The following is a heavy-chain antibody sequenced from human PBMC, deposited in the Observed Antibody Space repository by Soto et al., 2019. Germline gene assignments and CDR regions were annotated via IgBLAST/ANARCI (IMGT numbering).Heavy chain of an antibody. J-gene: IGHJ4*02. D-gene: IGHD3-22*01. Sequence: ASVKVSCKASGYTFTSYGISWVRQAPGQGLEWMGWISAYNGNTNYAQKLQGRVTTTTDTSTSTAYMELRSLRSDDTAVYYCARDVNYYDSSGYPDYWGQGTLVTVSS. CDR2: ISAYNGNT. V-gene: IGHV1-18*04. CDR3: ARDVNYYDSSGYPDY. CDR1: GYTFTSYG.